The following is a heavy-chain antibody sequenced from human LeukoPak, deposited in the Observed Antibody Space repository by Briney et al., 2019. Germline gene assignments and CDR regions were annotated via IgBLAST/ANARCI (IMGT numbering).Heavy chain of an antibody. V-gene: IGHV4-39*07. CDR2: MYYSGST. CDR1: GGSISSSSHY. J-gene: IGHJ3*02. CDR3: ARVSDAFDI. Sequence: SETLSLTCTVSGGSISSSSHYWGWIRQPPGKGLEWIGSMYYSGSTYYNPSLKSRVTISVDKSKNQFSLKLSSVTAADTAVYYCARVSDAFDIWGQGTMVTVSS.